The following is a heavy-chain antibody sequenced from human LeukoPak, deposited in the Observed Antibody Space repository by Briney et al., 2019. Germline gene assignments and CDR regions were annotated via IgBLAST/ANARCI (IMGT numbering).Heavy chain of an antibody. J-gene: IGHJ6*04. Sequence: AGGSLRLSCAASGFIVSNYEMNWVRRTPGKGLEWISFIASDGSINYADSVKGRFTISRDNAKNSLYLQMNSLRAEDTAVYYCAELGITMIGGVWGKGTTVTISS. D-gene: IGHD3-10*02. CDR3: AELGITMIGGV. CDR1: GFIVSNYE. V-gene: IGHV3-48*03. CDR2: IASDGSI.